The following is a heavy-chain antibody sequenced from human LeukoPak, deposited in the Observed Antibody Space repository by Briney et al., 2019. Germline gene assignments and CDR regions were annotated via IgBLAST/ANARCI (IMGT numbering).Heavy chain of an antibody. D-gene: IGHD1-26*01. CDR2: ISYDGSNK. V-gene: IGHV3-30*18. CDR3: AKSPTYSGSYSGFDY. CDR1: GFTFSSYG. J-gene: IGHJ4*02. Sequence: GGSLRLSCAASGFTFSSYGMHWVRQAPGKGLEWVAVISYDGSNKYYADSVKGRFTISRDKSKNTLYLQMNSLRAEDTAVYYCAKSPTYSGSYSGFDYWGRGTLVTVSS.